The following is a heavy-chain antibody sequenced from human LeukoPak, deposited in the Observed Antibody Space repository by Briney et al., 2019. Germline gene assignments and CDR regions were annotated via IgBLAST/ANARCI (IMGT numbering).Heavy chain of an antibody. Sequence: PSETLSLTCAVYGGPFSGYYWSWIRQPPGKGLEWIGEINHSGSTNYNPSLKSRVTISVDTSKNQFSLKLSSVTAADTAVYYCARGAVVTSFDYWGQGTLVTVSS. CDR3: ARGAVVTSFDY. CDR1: GGPFSGYY. D-gene: IGHD2-21*02. J-gene: IGHJ4*02. V-gene: IGHV4-34*01. CDR2: INHSGST.